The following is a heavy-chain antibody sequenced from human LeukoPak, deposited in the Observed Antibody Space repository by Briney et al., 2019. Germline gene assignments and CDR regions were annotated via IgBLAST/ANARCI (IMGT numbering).Heavy chain of an antibody. CDR3: ARGAGWSGSGKYYFDY. CDR2: TGGEGDDT. Sequence: GGSRRLSCEAPGCTYSKNWIHGVREAPAQGLACVLRTGGEGDDTDYADSVKGRFTISRDNAKNTVYLQMNSLRAEDTAVYYCARGAGWSGSGKYYFDYWGQGTLVTVSS. J-gene: IGHJ4*02. V-gene: IGHV3-74*01. CDR1: GCTYSKNW. D-gene: IGHD3-10*01.